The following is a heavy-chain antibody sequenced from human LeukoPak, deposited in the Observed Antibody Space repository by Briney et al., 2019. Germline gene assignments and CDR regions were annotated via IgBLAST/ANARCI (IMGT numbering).Heavy chain of an antibody. V-gene: IGHV3-7*01. Sequence: GGSLRLSCAASGFTFSNYWMSWVRQAPGKGQEWVANIKEDGSEKYCVDSVKGRFTISRDNARNSLYLQMNSLRAEDTAVYYCASGRQLGYWGQGTLVTVSS. CDR2: IKEDGSEK. CDR3: ASGRQLGY. J-gene: IGHJ4*02. D-gene: IGHD6-13*01. CDR1: GFTFSNYW.